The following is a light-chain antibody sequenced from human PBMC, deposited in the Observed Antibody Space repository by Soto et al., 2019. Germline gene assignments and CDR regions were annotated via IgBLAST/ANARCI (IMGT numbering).Light chain of an antibody. CDR1: QSVSTN. CDR3: QQYNKWPLFT. J-gene: IGKJ3*01. CDR2: GAS. Sequence: EIVMTQSPATLSVSPGERATLSCRASQSVSTNLAWYQQRPGQAPRLLIYGASARDTGIPARFSSSGSGTEFTLTIRSLQSEDFAVYYCQQYNKWPLFTFGPGTRV. V-gene: IGKV3-15*01.